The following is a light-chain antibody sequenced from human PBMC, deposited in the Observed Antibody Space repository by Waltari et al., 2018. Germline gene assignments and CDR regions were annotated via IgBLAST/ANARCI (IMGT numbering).Light chain of an antibody. CDR3: QSYDSSTLWV. J-gene: IGLJ3*02. CDR1: SGSIASNY. V-gene: IGLV6-57*02. Sequence: NFMLTQPHSVSESPGKTVTISCTGSSGSIASNYVQWYQQRPGSAPTTVIYEDNQRPSGAPDRFSGSIDSSSNSASLTISGLKTEDEADYYCQSYDSSTLWVFGGGTKLTVL. CDR2: EDN.